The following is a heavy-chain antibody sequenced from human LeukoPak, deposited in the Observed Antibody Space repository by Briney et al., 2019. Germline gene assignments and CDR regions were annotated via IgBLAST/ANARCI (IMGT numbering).Heavy chain of an antibody. CDR1: GFTVSSNY. Sequence: PGGSLRLSCAASGFTVSSNYMSWVRQAPGKGLELVSVIYSGGSTYYADSVKGRFTISRDNSKNTLYLQMNSLRAEDTAVYHCARDTVTTFRFRDYQHYGMDVWGQGTTVTVSS. CDR2: IYSGGST. D-gene: IGHD4-17*01. CDR3: ARDTVTTFRFRDYQHYGMDV. J-gene: IGHJ6*02. V-gene: IGHV3-53*01.